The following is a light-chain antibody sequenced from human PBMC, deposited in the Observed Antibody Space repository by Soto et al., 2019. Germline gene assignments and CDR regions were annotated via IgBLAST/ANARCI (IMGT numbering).Light chain of an antibody. J-gene: IGKJ4*01. CDR1: HSVNNY. CDR3: QQRRDWPLT. V-gene: IGKV3-11*01. Sequence: EIVLTQSPATLSLSPGERATLSCRASHSVNNYLAWYQQKPGQAPRLLLDDASNRATGIPARFSGGGSGTVFPLTSSSLEHEDVAVYYCQQRRDWPLTFGGGTKVDI. CDR2: DAS.